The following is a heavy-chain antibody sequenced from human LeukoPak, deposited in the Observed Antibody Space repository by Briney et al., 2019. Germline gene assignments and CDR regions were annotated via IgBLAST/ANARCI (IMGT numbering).Heavy chain of an antibody. Sequence: GGSLRLSCAASGFTFSSYGMHWVRQAPGKGLEWVAFIRYEGSNKYYADSVKGRFTISRDNSKNTLYLQMNSLRAEATAVYYCAKGKRGYSYGFDPWGQGTLVTVSS. J-gene: IGHJ5*02. V-gene: IGHV3-30*02. CDR3: AKGKRGYSYGFDP. CDR2: IRYEGSNK. D-gene: IGHD5-18*01. CDR1: GFTFSSYG.